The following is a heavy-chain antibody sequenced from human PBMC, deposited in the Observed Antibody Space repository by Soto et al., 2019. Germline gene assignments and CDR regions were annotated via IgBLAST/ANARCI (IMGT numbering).Heavy chain of an antibody. CDR2: ISTSSTYI. CDR3: ARISNTSPNWFDP. CDR1: GFSFSTYS. J-gene: IGHJ5*02. D-gene: IGHD2-2*01. V-gene: IGHV3-21*04. Sequence: GGSLRLSCAASGFSFSTYSMNWVRQAPGRGLEWVSSISTSSTYIYYADSVKGRFTISRDNAKNSLYLQMNSLRAEDTAVYYCARISNTSPNWFDPWGQGTLVTVSS.